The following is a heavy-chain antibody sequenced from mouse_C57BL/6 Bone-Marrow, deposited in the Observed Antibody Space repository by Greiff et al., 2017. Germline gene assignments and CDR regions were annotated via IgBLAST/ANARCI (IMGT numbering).Heavy chain of an antibody. J-gene: IGHJ2*01. Sequence: EVHLVESGGGLVQPGGSLKLSCAASGFTFSDYYMYWVRQTPAKRLEWVAYISNGGGSTYYPDTVKGRFTISRDNAKNTLYLQMSRLKSEDTAMYYCARQDYYGSPFDYWGQGTTLTVSS. D-gene: IGHD1-1*01. CDR2: ISNGGGST. V-gene: IGHV5-12*01. CDR1: GFTFSDYY. CDR3: ARQDYYGSPFDY.